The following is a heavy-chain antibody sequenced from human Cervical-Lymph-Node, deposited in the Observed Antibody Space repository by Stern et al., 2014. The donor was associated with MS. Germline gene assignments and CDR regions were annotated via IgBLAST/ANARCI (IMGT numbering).Heavy chain of an antibody. CDR1: GFSFSRYA. D-gene: IGHD6-13*01. J-gene: IGHJ4*02. Sequence: VHLVESGGGVVQPGRSLRLSCAASGFSFSRYAMHWVRQAPGKGLEWVALRWYDGSNLYYAESETGRFTISRDNFKNTLYLQMNSLRAEDTAVYYCASAYSSSHYYFDYWGQGTLVTVSS. CDR3: ASAYSSSHYYFDY. CDR2: RWYDGSNL. V-gene: IGHV3-33*01.